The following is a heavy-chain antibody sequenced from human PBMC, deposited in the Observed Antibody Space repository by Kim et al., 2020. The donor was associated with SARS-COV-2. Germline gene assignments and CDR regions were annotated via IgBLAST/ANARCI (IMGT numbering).Heavy chain of an antibody. CDR3: VRRATSSRGIDY. Sequence: GGSLRLSCAASGFTFNNHWMNWVRQAPGKGLVWVSRISDDGSSTNYADPVKGRFTISRDNAKNTLYMQMNSLRAEDTGVYYCVRRATSSRGIDYWGQGTLVTVSS. CDR1: GFTFNNHW. CDR2: ISDDGSST. D-gene: IGHD3-10*01. J-gene: IGHJ4*02. V-gene: IGHV3-74*01.